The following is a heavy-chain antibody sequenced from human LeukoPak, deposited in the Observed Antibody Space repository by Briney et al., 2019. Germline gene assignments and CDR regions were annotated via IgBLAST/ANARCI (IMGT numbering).Heavy chain of an antibody. Sequence: GRSLRLSCAASGSGFTLSYSWMSWVRQAPGKGLEWVSAISGSGGSTYYADPVKGRFTISRDNSKNTLYLQMNSLRAEDTAVYYCASSRGLEWLFDSGGDYWGQGTLVTVSS. D-gene: IGHD3-3*01. CDR1: GSGFTLSYSW. CDR2: ISGSGGST. J-gene: IGHJ4*02. V-gene: IGHV3-23*01. CDR3: ASSRGLEWLFDSGGDY.